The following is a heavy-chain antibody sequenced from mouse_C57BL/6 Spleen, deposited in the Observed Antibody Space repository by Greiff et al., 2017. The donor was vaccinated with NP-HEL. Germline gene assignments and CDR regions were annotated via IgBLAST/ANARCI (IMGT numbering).Heavy chain of an antibody. Sequence: VQLQQSGPELVKPGASVKISCKASGYSFTGYYMNWVKQSPEQSLEWIGEINPSTGGTTYNQKFKAKATLTVDKSSSTAYMQLKSLTSEDSAVYYCARSPDSSSSYFDYWGQGTTLTVSS. J-gene: IGHJ2*01. V-gene: IGHV1-42*01. CDR2: INPSTGGT. D-gene: IGHD1-1*01. CDR1: GYSFTGYY. CDR3: ARSPDSSSSYFDY.